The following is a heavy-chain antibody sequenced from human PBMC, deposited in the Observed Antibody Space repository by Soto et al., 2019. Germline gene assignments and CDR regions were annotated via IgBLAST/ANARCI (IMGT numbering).Heavy chain of an antibody. V-gene: IGHV3-48*01. Sequence: EVRLVESGGGLVQPGGSLGLSCAASGFTFFSYTMSWVRQAPGKGLEWVSYISTGGGTINYAHSVKGRFTISRDNAQNSLYPPMTSLSAEDTAVSSCAPGRGIYWGQGILVTVSS. J-gene: IGHJ4*02. CDR1: GFTFFSYT. D-gene: IGHD2-8*02. CDR3: APGRGIY. CDR2: ISTGGGTI.